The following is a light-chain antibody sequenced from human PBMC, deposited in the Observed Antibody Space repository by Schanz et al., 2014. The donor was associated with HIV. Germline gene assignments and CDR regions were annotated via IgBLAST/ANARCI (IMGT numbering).Light chain of an antibody. CDR3: QQYGSSPIT. J-gene: IGKJ5*01. CDR1: QTVSSNS. V-gene: IGKV3-20*01. CDR2: GAS. Sequence: EIVLTQSPVILSLSPGERATLSCRASQTVSSNSLGWYQQKRGQAPRLLIYGASSRATGIPDRFSGSGSGTDFTLTISRLEPEDFAVYFCQQYGSSPITFGQGTRLEIK.